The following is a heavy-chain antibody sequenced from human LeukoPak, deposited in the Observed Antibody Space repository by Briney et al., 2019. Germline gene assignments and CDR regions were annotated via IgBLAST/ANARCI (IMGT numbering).Heavy chain of an antibody. V-gene: IGHV3-9*01. Sequence: GGSLRLSCAGSGFTFDDYAMHWVRQAPGKGPEWVSGISWNSGSIGYADSVKGRFTISRDNAKNSLYLQMNSLRAEDTALYYCPKDPGSSSLGYWGQGTLVTVSS. CDR2: ISWNSGSI. J-gene: IGHJ4*02. CDR3: PKDPGSSSLGY. CDR1: GFTFDDYA. D-gene: IGHD6-13*01.